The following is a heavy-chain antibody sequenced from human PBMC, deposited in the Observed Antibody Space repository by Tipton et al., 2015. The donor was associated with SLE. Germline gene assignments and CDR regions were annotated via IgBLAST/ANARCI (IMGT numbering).Heavy chain of an antibody. J-gene: IGHJ3*02. CDR2: ITPNGGDT. Sequence: SLRLSCEASGFSFSSSPMHWVRQAPGRGLEFVSAITPNGGDTYYAHSVEGRFIISRDNSKSTLYLQMGSLRAEDMAVYYCARRANAFDIWGQGTMVTVSS. CDR3: ARRANAFDI. CDR1: GFSFSSSP. V-gene: IGHV3-64*01.